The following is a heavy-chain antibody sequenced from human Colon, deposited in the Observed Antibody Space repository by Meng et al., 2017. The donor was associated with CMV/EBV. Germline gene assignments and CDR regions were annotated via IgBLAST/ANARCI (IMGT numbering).Heavy chain of an antibody. CDR2: MFPDGST. Sequence: SETLSLTCSVSGGSLTSYTWTWIRQSPGKRLEWIGVMFPDGSTNKNPSLESRVTILQDRSKNHFSLNLRSVTAADTAVYYCAGGKGDRGPYDYWGQGTLVTVSS. D-gene: IGHD3-10*01. CDR1: GGSLTSYT. CDR3: AGGKGDRGPYDY. J-gene: IGHJ4*02. V-gene: IGHV4-59*01.